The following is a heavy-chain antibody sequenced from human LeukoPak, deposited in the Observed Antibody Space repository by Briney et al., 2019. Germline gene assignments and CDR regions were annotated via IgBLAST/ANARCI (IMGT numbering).Heavy chain of an antibody. D-gene: IGHD6-6*01. J-gene: IGHJ4*02. Sequence: ASVKVSCKASGYTFTSYGISGVRQAPGQGREWMGWISSYNGNTNYAQNLQGRDTMTTDTSTSTAYMELRSLRSDDTAVYYCARDKVVRSHGDSFDYWGQGTLVTVSS. CDR1: GYTFTSYG. CDR3: ARDKVVRSHGDSFDY. CDR2: ISSYNGNT. V-gene: IGHV1-18*01.